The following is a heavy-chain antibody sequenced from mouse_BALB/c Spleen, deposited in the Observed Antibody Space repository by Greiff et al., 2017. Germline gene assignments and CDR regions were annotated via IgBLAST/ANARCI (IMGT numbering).Heavy chain of an antibody. CDR1: GFTFSDYY. J-gene: IGHJ4*01. Sequence: EVHLVESGGGLVKPGGSLKLSCAASGFTFSDYYMYWVRQTPEKRLEWVATISDGGSYTYYPDSVKGRFTISRDNAKNNLYLQMSSLKSEDTAMYYCARIYYDYDHAMDYWGQGTSVTVSS. D-gene: IGHD2-4*01. V-gene: IGHV5-4*02. CDR2: ISDGGSYT. CDR3: ARIYYDYDHAMDY.